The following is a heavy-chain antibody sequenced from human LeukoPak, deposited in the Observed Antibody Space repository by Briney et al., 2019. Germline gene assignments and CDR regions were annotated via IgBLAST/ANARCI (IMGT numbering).Heavy chain of an antibody. CDR1: GGSFSGYY. Sequence: SETLSLTCAVYGGSFSGYYWNWIRQPPGKGLEWIGEINHSGSTNYNSSLKSRVTISVDTSKNQFSLKLSSVTAADTAVYYCARMPVVVPAPMDWGQGTLVTVSS. CDR3: ARMPVVVPAPMD. CDR2: INHSGST. D-gene: IGHD2-2*01. J-gene: IGHJ4*02. V-gene: IGHV4-34*01.